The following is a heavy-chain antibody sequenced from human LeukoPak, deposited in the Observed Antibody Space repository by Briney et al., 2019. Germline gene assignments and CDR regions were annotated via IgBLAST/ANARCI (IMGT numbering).Heavy chain of an antibody. J-gene: IGHJ5*02. D-gene: IGHD6-19*01. CDR1: GFSISESG. CDR2: ISYHGTST. CDR3: AKDWGSSGWYSYFDA. V-gene: IGHV3-30*18. Sequence: GGSLRLSCAVSGFSISESGMHWVRQAPGKGLEWVAMISYHGTSTYYGDPVKGRFTVSRDTSKNTLYLQMDSLRPEDTAIYYCAKDWGSSGWYSYFDAWGQGALVTVSS.